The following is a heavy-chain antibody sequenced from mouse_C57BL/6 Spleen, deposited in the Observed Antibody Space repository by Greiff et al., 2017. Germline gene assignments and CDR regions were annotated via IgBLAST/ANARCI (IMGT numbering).Heavy chain of an antibody. V-gene: IGHV5-17*01. J-gene: IGHJ4*01. CDR3: ARGGGYYAMDY. Sequence: EVQRVESGGGLVKPGGSLKLSCAASGFTFSDYGMHWVRQAPEKGLEWVAYISSGSSTIYSADTVKGRYTISRDNAKNTLFLQMTSLRSEDTAMYYCARGGGYYAMDYWGQGTSVTVSS. CDR1: GFTFSDYG. CDR2: ISSGSSTI.